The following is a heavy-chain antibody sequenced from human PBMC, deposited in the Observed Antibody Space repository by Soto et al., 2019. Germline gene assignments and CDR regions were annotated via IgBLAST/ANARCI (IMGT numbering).Heavy chain of an antibody. V-gene: IGHV3-73*01. CDR3: TRRAAAAAVVPYGMDV. Sequence: QTGGSLRLSCAASGFTFSGSAMHWVRQASGKGLEWVGRIRSKANSYATAYAASVKGRFTISRDDSKNTAYLQMNSLKTEDTAVYYCTRRAAAAAVVPYGMDVWGQGTTVTVSS. CDR2: IRSKANSYAT. J-gene: IGHJ6*02. CDR1: GFTFSGSA. D-gene: IGHD6-13*01.